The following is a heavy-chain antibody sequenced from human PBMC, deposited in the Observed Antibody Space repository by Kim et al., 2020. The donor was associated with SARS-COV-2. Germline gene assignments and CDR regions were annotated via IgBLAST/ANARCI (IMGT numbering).Heavy chain of an antibody. CDR3: ARARRGLGLDY. Sequence: SETLSLTCTVSGGSISSSSYYWGWIRQPPGKGLEWIGSIYYSGSTYYNPSLKSRVTISVDTSKNQFSLKLSSVTAADTAVYYCARARRGLGLDYWGQGTLVTVSS. CDR1: GGSISSSSYY. V-gene: IGHV4-39*07. J-gene: IGHJ4*02. D-gene: IGHD6-19*01. CDR2: IYYSGST.